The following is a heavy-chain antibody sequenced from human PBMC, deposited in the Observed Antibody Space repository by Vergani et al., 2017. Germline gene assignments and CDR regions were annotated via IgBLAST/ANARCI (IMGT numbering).Heavy chain of an antibody. CDR3: ARGIMYYYDSSGRPLFDY. Sequence: QVQLQQWGAGLLQPSETLSLTCAVYGGSFSGYYWSWIRQPPGKGLEWIGEINHSGSTNYNPSLKSRVTISVDTSKNQFSLKLSSVTAADTAVYYCARGIMYYYDSSGRPLFDYWGQGTLVTVSS. V-gene: IGHV4-34*01. CDR2: INHSGST. D-gene: IGHD3-22*01. CDR1: GGSFSGYY. J-gene: IGHJ4*02.